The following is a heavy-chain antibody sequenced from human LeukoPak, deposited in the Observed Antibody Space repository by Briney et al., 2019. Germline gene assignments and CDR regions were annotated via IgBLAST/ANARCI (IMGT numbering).Heavy chain of an antibody. CDR2: INTSNGNT. V-gene: IGHV1-3*04. CDR3: AREALWFGHAFDI. J-gene: IGHJ3*02. D-gene: IGHD3-10*01. Sequence: ASVKVSCKASGYTFTTYAMHWVRQAPGQRLEWMGWINTSNGNTNYSQKFQGRVTISRDTSASTAYMELSSLRSEDTAVYYCAREALWFGHAFDIWGQGTMVTVSS. CDR1: GYTFTTYA.